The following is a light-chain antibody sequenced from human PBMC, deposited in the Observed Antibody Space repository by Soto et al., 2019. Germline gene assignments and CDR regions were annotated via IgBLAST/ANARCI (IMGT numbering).Light chain of an antibody. Sequence: EILMTQSPATLSVSPGERATLSCRSSQSVSINLAWYQQKPGQAPRLLIYGASTRATGIPARFSGSGSGTEFALTISSLQSEDFAVYYCQQSNNWPRTFGQGTKVEI. V-gene: IGKV3-15*01. CDR2: GAS. CDR3: QQSNNWPRT. J-gene: IGKJ1*01. CDR1: QSVSIN.